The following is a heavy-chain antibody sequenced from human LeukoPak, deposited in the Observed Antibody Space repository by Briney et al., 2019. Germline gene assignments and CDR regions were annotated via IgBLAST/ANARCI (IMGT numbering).Heavy chain of an antibody. CDR3: AREMGVVTATADY. V-gene: IGHV1-2*02. CDR2: INAHSGVT. CDR1: GYTFSAYY. D-gene: IGHD2-21*02. J-gene: IGHJ4*02. Sequence: ASVKVSCKASGYTFSAYYMHWVRQAPGQGLEWMGWINAHSGVTDYAQKFQGRVTMTRDTSISTAYMKLSKLQSDDTAVYYCAREMGVVTATADYWGQGTLVTVSS.